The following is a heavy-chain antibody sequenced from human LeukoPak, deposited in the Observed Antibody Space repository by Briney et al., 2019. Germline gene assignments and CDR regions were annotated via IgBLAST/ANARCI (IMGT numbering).Heavy chain of an antibody. CDR2: IYSGGST. V-gene: IGHV3-53*01. CDR3: ARATGPLGPRYYYMDV. Sequence: GGSLRLSCAASGFTVSSNYMSWVRQAPGKGLEWVSVIYSGGSTYYADSVKGRFTISRDNSKNTLYLQMNSLRAEDTAVYYCARATGPLGPRYYYMDVWGKGTTVTVSS. J-gene: IGHJ6*03. D-gene: IGHD1-14*01. CDR1: GFTVSSNY.